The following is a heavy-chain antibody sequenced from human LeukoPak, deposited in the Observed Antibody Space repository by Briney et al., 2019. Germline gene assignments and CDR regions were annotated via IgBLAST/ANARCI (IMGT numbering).Heavy chain of an antibody. CDR2: ISSNGYST. J-gene: IGHJ3*02. CDR3: ARNDTGGYYRESAFDI. Sequence: GGSLRLSRAASGFTFSSYAMHWVRQAPGKGLEYVSAISSNGYSTYYANSVKGRFTISRDNSKNTLYLQMGSLRAEDMAVYYCARNDTGGYYRESAFDIWGQGTMVTVSS. D-gene: IGHD3-22*01. V-gene: IGHV3-64*01. CDR1: GFTFSSYA.